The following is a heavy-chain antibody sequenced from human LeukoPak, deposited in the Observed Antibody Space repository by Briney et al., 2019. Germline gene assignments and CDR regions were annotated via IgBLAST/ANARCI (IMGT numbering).Heavy chain of an antibody. J-gene: IGHJ4*02. Sequence: GVSVKVSCKASGYTFTSYGISWVRQAPGQGLEWMGWISAYNGNTNYAQKLQGRVTMTTDTSTSTAYMELRSLRSDDTAVYYCATGIEYSSSDDLDYWGQGTLVTVSS. CDR1: GYTFTSYG. CDR3: ATGIEYSSSDDLDY. CDR2: ISAYNGNT. D-gene: IGHD6-6*01. V-gene: IGHV1-18*01.